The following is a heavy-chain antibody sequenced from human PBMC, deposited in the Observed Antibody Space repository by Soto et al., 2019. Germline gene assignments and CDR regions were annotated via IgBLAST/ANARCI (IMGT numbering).Heavy chain of an antibody. D-gene: IGHD3-3*01. Sequence: QVQLQESGPGLVKPSGTLSLTCAVSGDSISSHDWWSWVRQPPNKGLEWIAEIHHSGGTNYNSSLLKRATISGHNFTTQFSLKLISASAADTAVYYCVRNGYYSLDYWGQGTLVSVSS. CDR1: GDSISSHDW. J-gene: IGHJ4*02. V-gene: IGHV4-4*02. CDR2: IHHSGGT. CDR3: VRNGYYSLDY.